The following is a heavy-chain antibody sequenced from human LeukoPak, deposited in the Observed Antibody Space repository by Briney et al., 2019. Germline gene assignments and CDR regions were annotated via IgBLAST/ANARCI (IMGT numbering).Heavy chain of an antibody. Sequence: GGSLRLSCAASGFTFSIYAMHWVRQAPGKGLEWVAVISYDGSNKYYADSVKGRFTISRDNSKNTLYLQMNSLRAEDTAVYYCARLAVAGLEYYYYGMDVWGQGTTVTVSS. CDR3: ARLAVAGLEYYYYGMDV. CDR2: ISYDGSNK. D-gene: IGHD6-19*01. J-gene: IGHJ6*02. CDR1: GFTFSIYA. V-gene: IGHV3-30-3*01.